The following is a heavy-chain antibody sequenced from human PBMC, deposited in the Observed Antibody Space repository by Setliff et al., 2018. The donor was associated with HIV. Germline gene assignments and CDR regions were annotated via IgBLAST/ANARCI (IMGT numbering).Heavy chain of an antibody. CDR1: DYSITSGYY. Sequence: SETLSLTCGISDYSITSGYYWGWIRQPPGKGLEWIGSIYRSGRTYDNPSLKSRVTISIDTSKNQFYLILTSVTAADAAVYYGATQGLTVPIPGGYFQHWGPGILVTVSS. CDR3: ATQGLTVPIPGGYFQH. D-gene: IGHD2-21*02. V-gene: IGHV4-38-2*01. CDR2: IYRSGRT. J-gene: IGHJ1*01.